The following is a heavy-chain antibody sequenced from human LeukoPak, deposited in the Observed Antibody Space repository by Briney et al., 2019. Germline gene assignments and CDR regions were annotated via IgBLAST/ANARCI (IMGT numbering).Heavy chain of an antibody. Sequence: SETLSLTCSVSGGAIDSYYWTWIRQPPGKGLEWLGYIYSSGSMTYNPSLQSRVTISVDTSRNKFSLKMTSVPTADTAIYYCARSATYDYVWGSYRYYDPWGQGTLVTVSS. CDR3: ARSATYDYVWGSYRYYDP. CDR2: IYSSGSM. D-gene: IGHD3-16*02. V-gene: IGHV4-59*01. CDR1: GGAIDSYY. J-gene: IGHJ5*02.